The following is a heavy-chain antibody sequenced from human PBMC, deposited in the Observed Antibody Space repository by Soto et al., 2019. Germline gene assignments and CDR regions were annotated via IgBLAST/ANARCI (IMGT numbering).Heavy chain of an antibody. V-gene: IGHV1-2*02. CDR2: IDPDSGDT. CDR3: ARGPLE. J-gene: IGHJ4*02. CDR1: GYTFTGYY. Sequence: GASVKVSCKASGYTFTGYYLHWVRQAPGQGPEWVGKIDPDSGDTDQSQKFQGRVTLTRDTAIDTAYMELTRLTPDDTAIYYCARGPLEWGQGTLVTVSS.